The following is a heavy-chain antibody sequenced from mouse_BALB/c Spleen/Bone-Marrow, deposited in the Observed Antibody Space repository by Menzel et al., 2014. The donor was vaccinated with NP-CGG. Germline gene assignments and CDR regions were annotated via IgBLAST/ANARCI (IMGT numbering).Heavy chain of an antibody. Sequence: QVQLQQPGAELVKPGASVKLSCESSGYTFTSYYMYWVKQRPGQGLEWIGGINPSNGGTNSNEKFKSKATLTVDKSSSTAYMQLSSLTSEDSAVYYCTREGTFFAYWGQGTLVTVSA. V-gene: IGHV1S81*02. D-gene: IGHD3-3*01. J-gene: IGHJ3*01. CDR2: INPSNGGT. CDR1: GYTFTSYY. CDR3: TREGTFFAY.